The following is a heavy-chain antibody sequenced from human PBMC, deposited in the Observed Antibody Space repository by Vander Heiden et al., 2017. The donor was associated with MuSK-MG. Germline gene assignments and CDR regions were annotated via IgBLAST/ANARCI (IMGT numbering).Heavy chain of an antibody. V-gene: IGHV4-30-4*01. J-gene: IGHJ6*03. D-gene: IGHD3-3*01. CDR2: IYYSGST. CDR1: GGSISSGDYY. CDR3: ASIIVRFLGEGGEGYYYYYMDV. Sequence: TCTVSGGSISSGDYYWSWIRQPPGKGLEWIGYIYYSGSTYYNPSLKSRVTISVDTSKNQFSLKLSSVTAADTAVYYCASIIVRFLGEGGEGYYYYYMDVWGKGTTVTVSS.